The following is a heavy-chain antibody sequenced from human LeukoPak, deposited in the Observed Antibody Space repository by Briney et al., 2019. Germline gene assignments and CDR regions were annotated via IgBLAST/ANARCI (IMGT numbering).Heavy chain of an antibody. V-gene: IGHV3-7*01. D-gene: IGHD1-26*01. J-gene: IGHJ4*02. CDR1: GFIFSNSW. CDR3: ARLYSGSYSFDY. CDR2: IRQDGIKT. Sequence: GGSLRLSCAASGFIFSNSWMSWVRQTPGKELEWVANIRQDGIKTDYMDSVKGRFIISRDNARNSLYLQMNSLRAEDTAVYYCARLYSGSYSFDYWGLGTLVTVSS.